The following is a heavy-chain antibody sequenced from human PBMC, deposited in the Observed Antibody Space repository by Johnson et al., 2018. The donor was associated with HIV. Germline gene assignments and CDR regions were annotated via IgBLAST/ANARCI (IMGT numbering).Heavy chain of an antibody. CDR3: ARGPTSYYGPIDPLGVFDI. CDR1: GFTFEGYA. J-gene: IGHJ3*02. D-gene: IGHD3-10*01. V-gene: IGHV3-30*04. Sequence: QMLLVESGGAVVQPGRSLRLSCVASGFTFEGYAMYWVRQAPGKGLEWVARISCDGSNTTYADSVKGRFTISRDNAKNMLYLQMNSMRAEDTAVYYCARGPTSYYGPIDPLGVFDIWGQGTVVTVSS. CDR2: ISCDGSNT.